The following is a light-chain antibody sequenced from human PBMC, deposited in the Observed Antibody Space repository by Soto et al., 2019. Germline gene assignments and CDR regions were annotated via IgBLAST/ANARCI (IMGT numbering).Light chain of an antibody. CDR3: QQYNNWPLT. CDR2: GAS. J-gene: IGKJ4*01. Sequence: EIVMTQSPATLSVSPGERATLSCRASQSVSSNLAWYQQKPGQAPRLLIYGASTRATGIPARFSGSGSGTEFTLTISSLQSEDFAVYYCQQYNNWPLTLGRGPKVEIK. CDR1: QSVSSN. V-gene: IGKV3-15*01.